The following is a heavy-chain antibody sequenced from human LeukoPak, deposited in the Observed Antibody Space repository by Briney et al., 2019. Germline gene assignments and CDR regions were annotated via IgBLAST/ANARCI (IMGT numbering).Heavy chain of an antibody. J-gene: IGHJ4*02. CDR3: HVSLLGGYCSGGSCYDPPTDFDY. CDR2: INPSGGST. CDR1: GYTFTSYY. D-gene: IGHD2-15*01. V-gene: IGHV1-46*01. Sequence: ASVKVSCKASGYTFTSYYMHWVRQAPGQGLEWMGIINPSGGSTSYAEKLQDRVTMTRDTSTSTDYMELSSLRSEDTAVYYCHVSLLGGYCSGGSCYDPPTDFDYWGQGTMVTVSS.